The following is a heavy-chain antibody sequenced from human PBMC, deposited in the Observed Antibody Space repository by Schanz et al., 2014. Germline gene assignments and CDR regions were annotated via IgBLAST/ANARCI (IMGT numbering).Heavy chain of an antibody. CDR3: AKIERNED. CDR2: IGASGGT. V-gene: IGHV3-23*04. J-gene: IGHJ4*02. Sequence: EVQLVESGGGLVQPGGSLKLSCAASGLIFSNYVMSWVRQAPGKGLEWVSTIGASGGTNYAESVKGRFTISRDNSKNTLYLQMNSLRAEDTAVYFCAKIERNEDWGQGTLXTVAS. D-gene: IGHD1-1*01. CDR1: GLIFSNYV.